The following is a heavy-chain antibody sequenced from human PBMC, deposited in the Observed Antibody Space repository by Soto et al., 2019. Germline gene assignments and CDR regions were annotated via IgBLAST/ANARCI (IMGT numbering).Heavy chain of an antibody. V-gene: IGHV3-48*03. J-gene: IGHJ6*02. D-gene: IGHD3-3*01. CDR3: ARGKDYDFWSGYHYVYYYYGLHV. CDR2: ISGSGGSI. CDR1: GFTFSSYE. Sequence: LRLSCAVSGFTFSSYEMNWVRQAAGKGLEWLSYISGSGGSIHYADSVKGRFTISRDNAQNSLFLQMNSLRAEDTAVYYCARGKDYDFWSGYHYVYYYYGLHVWGQGTTVTVSS.